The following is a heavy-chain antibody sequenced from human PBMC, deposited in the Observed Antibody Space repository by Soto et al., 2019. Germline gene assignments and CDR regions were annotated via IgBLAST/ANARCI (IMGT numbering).Heavy chain of an antibody. CDR3: VRGYDGFDF. J-gene: IGHJ4*02. V-gene: IGHV3-33*01. Sequence: QVQLVESGGGVVQPGRSLRLSCAASGFTFSSYGMHWVRQAPGKGLEWVAVIWYDGSNIYYADSVKGRFTISRDNFKKTLFLHMNSLSTEDTAVYYCVRGYDGFDFWGQGTRVTVSS. D-gene: IGHD1-1*01. CDR2: IWYDGSNI. CDR1: GFTFSSYG.